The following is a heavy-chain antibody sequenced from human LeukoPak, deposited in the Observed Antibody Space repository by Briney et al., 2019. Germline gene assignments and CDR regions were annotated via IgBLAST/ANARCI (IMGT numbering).Heavy chain of an antibody. D-gene: IGHD1-26*01. CDR2: IYYSGST. Sequence: PSETLSLTCTVSGGSISSYYWSWIRQPPGEGLEWIGYIYYSGSTNYNPSLKSRVTISVDTSKNQFSLKLSSVTAADTAVYYCARSAVGATWGPFGYWGQGTLVTVSS. CDR3: ARSAVGATWGPFGY. V-gene: IGHV4-59*01. CDR1: GGSISSYY. J-gene: IGHJ4*02.